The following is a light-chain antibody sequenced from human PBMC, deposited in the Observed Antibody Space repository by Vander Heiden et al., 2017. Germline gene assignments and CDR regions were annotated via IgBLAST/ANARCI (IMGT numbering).Light chain of an antibody. J-gene: IGKJ2*01. CDR2: KAS. CDR1: QSISSW. Sequence: DIQMTQSPSTLSASVGDRVTITCRASQSISSWLAWYQQKPGKAPNLLIYKASSLESGGPSRFSGSGSGTEFTLTISSLQPDDFATYYCQQYNSYPDTFGQGTKLEIK. CDR3: QQYNSYPDT. V-gene: IGKV1-5*03.